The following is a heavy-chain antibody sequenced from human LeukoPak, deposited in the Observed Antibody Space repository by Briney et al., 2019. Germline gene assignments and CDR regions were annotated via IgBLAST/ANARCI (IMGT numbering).Heavy chain of an antibody. CDR1: GFTFSSAT. CDR3: AKDREGLSSGYDLEYFDY. Sequence: GGSLRLSCAASGFTFSSATMTWVRQAPGKGLEWVSSISSSSYYIYSADSVKGRFTISRDNANNSLFLQMNSLRAEDTAVYYCAKDREGLSSGYDLEYFDYWGQGTLVTVSS. CDR2: ISSSSYYI. J-gene: IGHJ4*02. V-gene: IGHV3-21*04. D-gene: IGHD5-12*01.